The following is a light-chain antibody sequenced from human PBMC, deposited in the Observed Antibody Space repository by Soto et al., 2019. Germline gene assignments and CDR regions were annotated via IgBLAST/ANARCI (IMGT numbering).Light chain of an antibody. CDR1: QSIGSW. J-gene: IGKJ1*01. CDR3: LQYKNYSPWT. Sequence: DIPVTQSPSTLSASVGDRVTITCRASQSIGSWLAWYQQKPGKAPKLLIYDASSLESVVQSRFSGSGSGTEFTLTISSLQPDDFATYYCLQYKNYSPWTFGQGTKVEIK. V-gene: IGKV1-5*01. CDR2: DAS.